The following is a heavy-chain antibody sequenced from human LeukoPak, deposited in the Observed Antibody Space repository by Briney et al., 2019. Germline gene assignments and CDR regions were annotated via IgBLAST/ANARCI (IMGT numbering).Heavy chain of an antibody. J-gene: IGHJ4*02. CDR3: RGHRYGYEVDY. Sequence: AGGSLRLSCAASGFTFRSYAMSWVRQAPGKGLEWISGISNSGVTPYYADSVKGRFSISRDNSKNMVYLQMSSLRVDDTAIYYCRGHRYGYEVDYWGQGALVTVSS. V-gene: IGHV3-23*01. CDR1: GFTFRSYA. CDR2: ISNSGVTP. D-gene: IGHD5-18*01.